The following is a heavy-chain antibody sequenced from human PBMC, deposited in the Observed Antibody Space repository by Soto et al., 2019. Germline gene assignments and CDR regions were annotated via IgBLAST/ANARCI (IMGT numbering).Heavy chain of an antibody. CDR2: IYYSGST. J-gene: IGHJ4*02. CDR1: GGSISSSSYY. V-gene: IGHV4-39*01. CDR3: ARNSKLLWFGEFLY. D-gene: IGHD3-10*01. Sequence: SETLSLTCTVSGGSISSSSYYWGWIRQPPGKGLEWIGSIYYSGSTYYNPSLKSRVTISVDTSKNQFSLKLSSVTAADTAVYYCARNSKLLWFGEFLYWGQGTLVTVSS.